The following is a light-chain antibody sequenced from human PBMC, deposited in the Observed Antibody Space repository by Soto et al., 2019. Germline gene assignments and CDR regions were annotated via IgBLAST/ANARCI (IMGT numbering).Light chain of an antibody. V-gene: IGLV2-14*01. CDR3: SSQAVSSTLV. J-gene: IGLJ2*01. CDR1: SSDIGGYNY. Sequence: QSVLTQPASVSGSPGQSITISCTGTSSDIGGYNYVSWYQQHPGKAPKLMIYDVSNRPSGVSNRFSGSKSGNTAFLTISGLQAEDEADYYCSSQAVSSTLVFGGGTKVTVL. CDR2: DVS.